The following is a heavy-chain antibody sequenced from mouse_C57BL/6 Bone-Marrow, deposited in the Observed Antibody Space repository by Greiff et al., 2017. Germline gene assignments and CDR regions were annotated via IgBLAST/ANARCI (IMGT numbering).Heavy chain of an antibody. J-gene: IGHJ4*01. CDR2: ISSGSSTI. D-gene: IGHD1-1*01. V-gene: IGHV5-17*01. CDR1: GFTFSDYG. CDR3: AITTVVATDAMDY. Sequence: EVQGVESGGGLVKPGGSLTLSCAASGFTFSDYGMHWVRQAPEKGLEWVAYISSGSSTIYYADTVKGRFTISRDNAKNTLFLQMTSLRSEDTAMYYCAITTVVATDAMDYWGQGTSVTVSS.